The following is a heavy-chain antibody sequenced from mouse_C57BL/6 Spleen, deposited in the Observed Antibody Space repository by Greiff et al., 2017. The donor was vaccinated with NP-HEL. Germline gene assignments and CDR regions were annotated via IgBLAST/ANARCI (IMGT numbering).Heavy chain of an antibody. V-gene: IGHV1-69*01. CDR1: GYTFTSYW. CDR3: ARGDDKVYFDY. Sequence: QVQLQQSGAELVMPGASVKLSCKASGYTFTSYWMHWVKQRPGQGLEWIGEIDPSDSYTNYNQKFKGKSTLTVDKSSSTAYMQLSSLTSEDSAVYYCARGDDKVYFDYWGQGTTLTVSS. D-gene: IGHD2-12*01. J-gene: IGHJ2*01. CDR2: IDPSDSYT.